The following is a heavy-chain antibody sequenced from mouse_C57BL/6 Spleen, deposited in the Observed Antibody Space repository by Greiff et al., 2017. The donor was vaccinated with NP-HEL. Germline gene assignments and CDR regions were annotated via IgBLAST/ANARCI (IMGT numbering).Heavy chain of an antibody. Sequence: VQLQQSGPELVKPGASVKMSCKASGYTFTDYNMHWVKQSHGKSLEWIGYINPNNGGTSYNQKFKGKATLTVNKSSSTAYMELRSLTSEDSAVYYCARSQGLYYGSSPRFDVWGTGTTVTVSS. CDR1: GYTFTDYN. J-gene: IGHJ1*03. CDR2: INPNNGGT. D-gene: IGHD1-1*01. V-gene: IGHV1-22*01. CDR3: ARSQGLYYGSSPRFDV.